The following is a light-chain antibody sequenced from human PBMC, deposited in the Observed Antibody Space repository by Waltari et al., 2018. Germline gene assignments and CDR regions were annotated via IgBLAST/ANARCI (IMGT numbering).Light chain of an antibody. Sequence: EIMLTQSQGTLSLSPGERATPSCRASQSISRCLAWYQQKPGQAPRLLIYDASTRATGIPDRFSGSGSGTDFSLTISRLEPEDIAVYYCQQYGSLPATFGQGTKVEIK. CDR1: QSISRC. CDR2: DAS. J-gene: IGKJ1*01. CDR3: QQYGSLPAT. V-gene: IGKV3-20*01.